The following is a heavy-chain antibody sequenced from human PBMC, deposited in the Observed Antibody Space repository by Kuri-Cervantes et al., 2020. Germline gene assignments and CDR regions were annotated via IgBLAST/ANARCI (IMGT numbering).Heavy chain of an antibody. Sequence: ETLSLTCAASGFTFSSYSMNWVRQAPGKGLEWVSSISSSSSYIYYADSVKGRFTISRDNAKNSLYLQMNSLRAEDTAVYYCARDMRSGGYYYYGMDVWGQGTTVTVSS. CDR3: ARDMRSGGYYYYGMDV. D-gene: IGHD4-23*01. CDR2: ISSSSSYI. CDR1: GFTFSSYS. J-gene: IGHJ6*02. V-gene: IGHV3-21*01.